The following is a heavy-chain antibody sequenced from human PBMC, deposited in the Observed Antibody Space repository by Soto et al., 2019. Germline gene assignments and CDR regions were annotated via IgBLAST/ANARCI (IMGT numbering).Heavy chain of an antibody. J-gene: IGHJ4*02. CDR1: GFTFTRYS. Sequence: GGSLRLSCAASGFTFTRYSMNWVRQALGKGLEWVSSISSTTNYIYYGDSMKGRFTISRDNAKNSLYLEMNSLRAEDTAVYYCARESEDLTSNFDYWGQGTLVTVSS. CDR3: ARESEDLTSNFDY. CDR2: ISSTTNYI. V-gene: IGHV3-21*06.